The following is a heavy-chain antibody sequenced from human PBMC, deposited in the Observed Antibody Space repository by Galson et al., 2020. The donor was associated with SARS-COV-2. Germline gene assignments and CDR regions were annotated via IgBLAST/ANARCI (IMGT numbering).Heavy chain of an antibody. Sequence: GESLKISCAASGITFSAYTINWVRQAPGKGLEWVSSISSSSTYIYYADSLKGRFTISRDNAKNSVYLQMNSLRAEDTAVYYCARDASWAMFAMDVWGQGTTVSVFS. V-gene: IGHV3-21*01. J-gene: IGHJ6*02. CDR2: ISSSSTYI. CDR3: ARDASWAMFAMDV. D-gene: IGHD3-10*02. CDR1: GITFSAYT.